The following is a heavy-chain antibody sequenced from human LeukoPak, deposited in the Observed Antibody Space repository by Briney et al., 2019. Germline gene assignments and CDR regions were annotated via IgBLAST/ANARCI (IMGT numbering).Heavy chain of an antibody. CDR3: AKDVGKWESLHFFDY. V-gene: IGHV3-23*01. CDR1: GFTLSTNA. D-gene: IGHD1-26*01. J-gene: IGHJ4*02. Sequence: PGGSLRLSCLTSGFTLSTNAMSWVLQAPGKGLEWISGISGSGASTYYADSVKGRFTISRDDSRNTLYLQMNSLRGDDTAVYYCAKDVGKWESLHFFDYWGQGTLVTVSS. CDR2: ISGSGAST.